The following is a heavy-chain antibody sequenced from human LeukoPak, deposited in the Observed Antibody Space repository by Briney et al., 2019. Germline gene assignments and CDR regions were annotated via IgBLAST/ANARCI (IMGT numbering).Heavy chain of an antibody. Sequence: AASVTVSCKASDYTFMSYGISWVRQAPGQGLEWMGWISAYNGNTNYAQKLQDRVTMTTDTSTSTAYMELRSLRSDDTAVYYCARENSGYYVAYFDYWGQGTLVTVSS. CDR1: DYTFMSYG. D-gene: IGHD5-12*01. J-gene: IGHJ4*02. CDR3: ARENSGYYVAYFDY. CDR2: ISAYNGNT. V-gene: IGHV1-18*04.